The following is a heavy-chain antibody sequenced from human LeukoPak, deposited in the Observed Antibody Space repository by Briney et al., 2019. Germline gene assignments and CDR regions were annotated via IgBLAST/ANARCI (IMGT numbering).Heavy chain of an antibody. V-gene: IGHV1-69*01. CDR3: ARERRWMRDAFDI. CDR1: GGTFSSYA. CDR2: IIPIFGTA. D-gene: IGHD4-23*01. J-gene: IGHJ3*02. Sequence: SVKVSCKASGGTFSSYAISWVRQAPGQGLEWMGGIIPIFGTANYAQKFQGRVTITADEPTSTAYMELSSLRSEDTAVYYCARERRWMRDAFDIWGQGTMVTVSS.